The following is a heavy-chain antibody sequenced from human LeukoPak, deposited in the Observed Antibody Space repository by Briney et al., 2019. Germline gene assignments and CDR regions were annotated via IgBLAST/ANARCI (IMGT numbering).Heavy chain of an antibody. CDR1: GFTFSSYG. J-gene: IGHJ6*03. CDR3: ARDRGGIGYYMDV. CDR2: IRYDGSNK. D-gene: IGHD3-16*02. V-gene: IGHV3-30*02. Sequence: GGSLRLSCAASGFTFSSYGIHWVRQAPGKGLEWVAFIRYDGSNKYYTDSVKGRFTISRDNAKNSLYLQMNSLRAEDTALYYCARDRGGIGYYMDVWGKGTTVTVSS.